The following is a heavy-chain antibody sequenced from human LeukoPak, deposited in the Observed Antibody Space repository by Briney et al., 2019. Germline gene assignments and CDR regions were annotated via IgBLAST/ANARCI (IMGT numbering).Heavy chain of an antibody. CDR3: ARVTYSSSWYGRGVGCFDY. CDR2: IYYSGST. Sequence: SETLSLTCTVSGGSISSSSYYWGWIRQPPGKGLEWIGSIYYSGSTNYNPSLKSRVTISVDTSKNQFSLKLSSVTAADTAVYYCARVTYSSSWYGRGVGCFDYWGQGTLVTVSS. D-gene: IGHD6-13*01. CDR1: GGSISSSSYY. J-gene: IGHJ4*02. V-gene: IGHV4-39*07.